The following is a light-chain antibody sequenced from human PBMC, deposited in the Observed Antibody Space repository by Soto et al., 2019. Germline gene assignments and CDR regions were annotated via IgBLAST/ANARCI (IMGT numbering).Light chain of an antibody. V-gene: IGKV1-5*03. CDR2: KAS. CDR3: QQYSAKWS. J-gene: IGKJ1*01. CDR1: ESISSW. Sequence: DIPMTQSPSTLSASVGDRVTITCRASESISSWLAWFQQKPGRAPKLLIYKASILESGVSSRFSGSESGTEFTLTISSLQPEDFATYFCQQYSAKWSFGQATKVEIK.